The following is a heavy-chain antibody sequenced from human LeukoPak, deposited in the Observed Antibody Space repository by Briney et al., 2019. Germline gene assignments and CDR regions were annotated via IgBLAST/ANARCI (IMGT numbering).Heavy chain of an antibody. V-gene: IGHV4-4*07. Sequence: SETLSLTCTVSGGSISGYYWSWIRQPAGKGLEWIGRIYTSGSTNYNPSLKSRVTMSVDTSKNQFSLKLSSVTAADTAVYYCARGGGIRYFDWFRFDYWGQGTLVTVSS. CDR3: ARGGGIRYFDWFRFDY. CDR2: IYTSGST. CDR1: GGSISGYY. J-gene: IGHJ4*02. D-gene: IGHD3-9*01.